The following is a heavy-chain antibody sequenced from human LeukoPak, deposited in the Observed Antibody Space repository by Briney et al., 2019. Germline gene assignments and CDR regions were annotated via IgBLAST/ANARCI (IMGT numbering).Heavy chain of an antibody. CDR3: ARHYSCSSTSCRQPRWYYYMDV. CDR2: INHSGST. V-gene: IGHV4-34*01. CDR1: GGSFSGYY. D-gene: IGHD2-2*01. Sequence: PSETLSLTCAVYGGSFSGYYWSWIRQPPGKGLEWIGEINHSGSTNYNPSLKSRVTISVDTSKNQFSLKLSSVTAADTAVYYCARHYSCSSTSCRQPRWYYYMDVWGKGTTVTVSS. J-gene: IGHJ6*03.